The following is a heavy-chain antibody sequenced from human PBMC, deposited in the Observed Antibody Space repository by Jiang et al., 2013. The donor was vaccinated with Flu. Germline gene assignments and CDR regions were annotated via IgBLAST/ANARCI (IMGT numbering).Heavy chain of an antibody. CDR3: ASNYDILTGPFDY. CDR2: IYYSGST. Sequence: GSGLVKPSETLSLTCTVSGGSISSYYWSWIRQPPGKGLEWIGYIYYSGSTNYNPSLKSRVTISVDTSKNQYSLKLSSVTAADTAVYYCASNYDILTGPFDYWGQGTLVTVSS. CDR1: GGSISSYY. J-gene: IGHJ4*02. D-gene: IGHD3-9*01. V-gene: IGHV4-59*01.